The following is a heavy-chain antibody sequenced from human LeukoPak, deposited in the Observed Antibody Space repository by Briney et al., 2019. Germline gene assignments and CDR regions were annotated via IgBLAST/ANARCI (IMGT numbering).Heavy chain of an antibody. CDR1: GFTFSSYA. CDR2: ISGSGGST. V-gene: IGHV3-23*01. D-gene: IGHD1-1*01. J-gene: IGHJ1*01. Sequence: GSLRLSCAASGFTFSSYAMSWVRQAPGKGLEWVSAISGSGGSTYYADSVKGQFTISRDNSKNTLYLQMNSLRAEDTALYYCTKGLTWNAEYFQHWGQGTLVTVSS. CDR3: TKGLTWNAEYFQH.